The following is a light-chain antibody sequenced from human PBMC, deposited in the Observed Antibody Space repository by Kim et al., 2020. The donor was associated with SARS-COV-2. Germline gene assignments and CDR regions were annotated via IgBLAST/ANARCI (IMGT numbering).Light chain of an antibody. Sequence: QSVLTQPPSVSATPGQKVTISCSGSSSNIGDNSVSWYQQLPGTAPKLIMYDIFNRLSGVPDRFSGSQSGTSVTLDITGLQTGDEADYYCGTWDNSLRGLVFGGGTQLTFL. CDR3: GTWDNSLRGLV. CDR2: DIF. V-gene: IGLV1-51*01. CDR1: SSNIGDNS. J-gene: IGLJ2*01.